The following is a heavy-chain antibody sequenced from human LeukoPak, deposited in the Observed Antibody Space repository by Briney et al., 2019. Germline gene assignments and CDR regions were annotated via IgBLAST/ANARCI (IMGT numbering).Heavy chain of an antibody. CDR1: GFTFSSYA. Sequence: GGSLRLSCAASGFTFSSYAMHWVRRAPGKGLEWVAVISYDGSNKYYADSVKGRFTISRDNSKNTLYLQMNSLRAEDTAVYYCATSRYNWAPGAFDIWGQGTMVTVSS. D-gene: IGHD1-20*01. J-gene: IGHJ3*02. V-gene: IGHV3-30*04. CDR2: ISYDGSNK. CDR3: ATSRYNWAPGAFDI.